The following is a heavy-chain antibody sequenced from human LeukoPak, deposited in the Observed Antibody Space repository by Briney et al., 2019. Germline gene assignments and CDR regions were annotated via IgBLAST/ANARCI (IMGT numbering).Heavy chain of an antibody. V-gene: IGHV3-11*01. Sequence: GGSLRLSCAASGFTLSDYYMSWIRQAPGKGLEWVSYISSSGSTIYYADSVKGRFTISRDNAKNSLYLQMNSLRAEDTAVYYCARAVPSGELWFGELLPYFDYWGQGTLVTVSS. J-gene: IGHJ4*02. CDR3: ARAVPSGELWFGELLPYFDY. CDR2: ISSSGSTI. D-gene: IGHD3-10*01. CDR1: GFTLSDYY.